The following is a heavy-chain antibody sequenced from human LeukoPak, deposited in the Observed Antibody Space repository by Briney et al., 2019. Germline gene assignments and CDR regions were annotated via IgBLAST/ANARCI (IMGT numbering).Heavy chain of an antibody. CDR1: GGSFSGYY. CDR2: INHSGST. D-gene: IGHD1-1*01. CDR3: AGGQKYVHLNDY. Sequence: SETLSLTCAVYGGSFSGYYWSWIRQPPGKGLEWIGEINHSGSTNYNPSLKSRVTISVDTSKNQFSLKLSSVTAADTAVYYCAGGQKYVHLNDYWGQGTLVTVSS. J-gene: IGHJ4*02. V-gene: IGHV4-34*01.